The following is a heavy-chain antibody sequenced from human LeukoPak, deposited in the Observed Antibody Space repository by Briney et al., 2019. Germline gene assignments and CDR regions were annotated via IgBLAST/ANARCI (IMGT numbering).Heavy chain of an antibody. V-gene: IGHV3-33*06. D-gene: IGHD4-17*01. J-gene: IGHJ4*02. CDR1: GFTFSSYG. CDR2: IWYDGSNK. CDR3: AKGRDGDYYFDY. Sequence: PGGSLRLSCVASGFTFSSYGMHWVRQAPGKGLEWVAVIWYDGSNKYYADSVKGRFTISRDNSKNTLYLQMNSLRAEDTAVYYCAKGRDGDYYFDYWGPRTLVTVSS.